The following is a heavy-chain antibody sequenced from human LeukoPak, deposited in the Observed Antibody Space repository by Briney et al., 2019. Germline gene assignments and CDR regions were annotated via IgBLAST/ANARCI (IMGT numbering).Heavy chain of an antibody. V-gene: IGHV4-30-4*01. Sequence: KPSETLSLTCTVSGGSISSGDYYWSWIRQPPGKGLEWIGYIYYSGSTYYNPSLKSRVTISVDTSKNQFSLKLSSVTAADTAVYYCARDESGYGSGSYYNDWGQGTLVTVSS. CDR2: IYYSGST. CDR3: ARDESGYGSGSYYND. CDR1: GGSISSGDYY. J-gene: IGHJ4*02. D-gene: IGHD3-10*01.